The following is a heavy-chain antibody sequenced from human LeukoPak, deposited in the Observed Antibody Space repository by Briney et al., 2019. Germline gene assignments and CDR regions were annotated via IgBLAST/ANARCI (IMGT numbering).Heavy chain of an antibody. CDR1: GGSFSGYY. Sequence: ETLSLTCAVYGGSFSGYYWSWLRQPPGKGLEWIGEINHSGSTNYNPSLKSRVTISVDTSKNQFSLKLSSVTAADTAVYYCARVVAAVADNWFDPWGQGTLVTVSS. V-gene: IGHV4-34*01. D-gene: IGHD6-19*01. CDR2: INHSGST. CDR3: ARVVAAVADNWFDP. J-gene: IGHJ5*02.